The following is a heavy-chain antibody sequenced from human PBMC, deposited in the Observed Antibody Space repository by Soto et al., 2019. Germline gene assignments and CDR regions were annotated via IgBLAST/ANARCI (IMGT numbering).Heavy chain of an antibody. V-gene: IGHV4-61*01. Sequence: QVQLHESGPGLVKPSETLSLTCTVSGGSVTSGTFYWTWIRQPPAKGLEWIGYISYTGSTNYNPSRKSRVTISTDTSTNQFSLKLTSVTAADTAVYYCARGDALNWFDPWGQGTLVTVSS. CDR3: ARGDALNWFDP. CDR2: ISYTGST. CDR1: GGSVTSGTFY. J-gene: IGHJ5*02.